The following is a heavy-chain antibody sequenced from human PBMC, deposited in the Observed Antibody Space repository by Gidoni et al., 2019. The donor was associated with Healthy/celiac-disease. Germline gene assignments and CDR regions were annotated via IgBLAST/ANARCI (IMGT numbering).Heavy chain of an antibody. CDR2: IIPIFGTA. V-gene: IGHV1-69*01. D-gene: IGHD2-2*01. J-gene: IGHJ6*02. CDR3: ARAKIGPYCSSTSCFLLRGMDV. Sequence: QVQLVQSGAEVKKPGSSVKVSCKASGGTFSSYAIRWVRQAPGQGLEWMGGIIPIFGTANYAQKFQGRVTITADESTSTAYMELSSLRSEDTAVYYCARAKIGPYCSSTSCFLLRGMDVWGQGTTVTVSS. CDR1: GGTFSSYA.